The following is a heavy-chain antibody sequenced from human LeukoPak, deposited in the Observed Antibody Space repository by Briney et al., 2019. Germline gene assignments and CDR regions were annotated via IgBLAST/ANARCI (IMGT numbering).Heavy chain of an antibody. V-gene: IGHV1-46*01. CDR2: INPSGGST. D-gene: IGHD6-13*01. Sequence: ASVKVSCKASGYTFTGYYMHWVRQAPGQGLEWMGIINPSGGSTSYAQKFQGRVTITRDTSTSTVHMELSSLRSEDTAVYYCARERRSSSPDYWGQGTLVTVSS. CDR1: GYTFTGYY. J-gene: IGHJ4*02. CDR3: ARERRSSSPDY.